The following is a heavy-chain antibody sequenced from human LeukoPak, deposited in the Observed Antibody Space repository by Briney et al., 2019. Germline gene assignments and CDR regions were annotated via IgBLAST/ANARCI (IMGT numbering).Heavy chain of an antibody. J-gene: IGHJ5*02. CDR2: INPNSGAT. CDR1: GYTFTGYY. Sequence: ASVKVSCKASGYTFTGYYIHWVRQAHGQGLEWMAWINPNSGATNYAQKFQGRVSMTRDTSISTAYMALSRLTSDDTAVYFCARGRFGEWDNWFDPWGQGTLVTVSS. D-gene: IGHD3-10*01. V-gene: IGHV1-2*02. CDR3: ARGRFGEWDNWFDP.